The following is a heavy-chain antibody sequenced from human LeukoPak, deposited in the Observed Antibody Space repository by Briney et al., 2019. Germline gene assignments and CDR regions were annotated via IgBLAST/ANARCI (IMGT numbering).Heavy chain of an antibody. CDR2: ISGSGGST. Sequence: GGSLRLSCAASGSTFSSYAMSWVRQAPGKGLEWVSAISGSGGSTYHADSVKGRFTISRDNSKNTLYLQMNSLRAEDTAVYYCAKSNAYYDFWNYWGQGTLVTVSS. CDR3: AKSNAYYDFWNY. CDR1: GSTFSSYA. V-gene: IGHV3-23*01. D-gene: IGHD3-3*01. J-gene: IGHJ4*02.